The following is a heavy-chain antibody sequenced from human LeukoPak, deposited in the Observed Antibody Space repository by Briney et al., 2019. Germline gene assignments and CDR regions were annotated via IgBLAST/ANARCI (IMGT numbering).Heavy chain of an antibody. Sequence: PSETLSLTCAVYGGSFSGYYWNWIRQPVGKGLEWIGHIYATGSTKYNPSLKSRVTVSVDTSKNQFSLKLSSVTAADTAVYYCAREGNGYNTLGVDYWGQGTLVTVSS. J-gene: IGHJ4*02. CDR3: AREGNGYNTLGVDY. CDR2: IYATGST. D-gene: IGHD5-12*01. V-gene: IGHV4-4*07. CDR1: GGSFSGYY.